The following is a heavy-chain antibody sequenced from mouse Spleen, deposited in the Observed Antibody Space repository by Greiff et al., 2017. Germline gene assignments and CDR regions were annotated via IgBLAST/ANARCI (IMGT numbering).Heavy chain of an antibody. CDR2: INPSSGYT. J-gene: IGHJ2*01. V-gene: IGHV1-4*01. CDR3: GRGKAYFDC. CDR1: GYTFTSYT. Sequence: VQLQQSGAELARPGASVKMSCKASGYTFTSYTMHWVKQRPGQGLEWIGYINPSSGYTKYNQKFKDKATLTADKSSSTAYMQLSSLTSEDSTVYYCGRGKAYFDCWGQGTTLTISS.